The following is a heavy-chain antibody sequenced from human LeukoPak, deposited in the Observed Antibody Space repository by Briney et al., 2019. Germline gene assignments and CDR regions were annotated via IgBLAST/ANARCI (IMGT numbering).Heavy chain of an antibody. Sequence: PSETLSLTCTVSGGSITSGRYYWSWLRQPAGKGLEWIGRIYTSGSTNYNPSLKSRVTMSVDTSKNQFSLKLSSVTAADTAAYYCARDALGSRAFDIWGQGTMVTVSS. CDR3: ARDALGSRAFDI. CDR2: IYTSGST. CDR1: GGSITSGRYY. V-gene: IGHV4-61*02. D-gene: IGHD3-10*01. J-gene: IGHJ3*02.